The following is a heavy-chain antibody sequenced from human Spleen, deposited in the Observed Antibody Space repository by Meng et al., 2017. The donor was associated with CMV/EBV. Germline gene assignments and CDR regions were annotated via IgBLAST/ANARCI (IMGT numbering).Heavy chain of an antibody. CDR3: ARITVTYYFDY. CDR2: ISSSSSTI. J-gene: IGHJ4*02. V-gene: IGHV3-48*04. Sequence: GESLKISCAASGFTFDDFAMHWVRQAPGKGLEWISYISSSSSTIYYADSVKGRFTISRDNAKNSLDLQMNSLRAEDTAVYYCARITVTYYFDYWGQGTLVTVSS. D-gene: IGHD4-11*01. CDR1: GFTFDDFA.